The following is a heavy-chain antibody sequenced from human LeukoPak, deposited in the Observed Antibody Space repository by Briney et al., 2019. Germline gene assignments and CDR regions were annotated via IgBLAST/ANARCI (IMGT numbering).Heavy chain of an antibody. CDR2: INHSGST. J-gene: IGHJ4*02. V-gene: IGHV4-34*01. CDR3: ARAEIKLYNQRRYYFDY. D-gene: IGHD3-16*02. CDR1: GGSFSGYY. Sequence: PSETLSLTCAVYGGSFSGYYWSRIRQPPGKGLEWIGEINHSGSTNYNPSLKSRVTISVDTSKNQFSLKLSSVTAADTAVYYCARAEIKLYNQRRYYFDYWGQGTLVTVSS.